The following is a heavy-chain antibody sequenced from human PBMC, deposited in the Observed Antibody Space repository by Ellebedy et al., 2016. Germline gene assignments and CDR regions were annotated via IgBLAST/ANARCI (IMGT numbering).Heavy chain of an antibody. Sequence: GESLKISXAASGFTFSSYWMHWVRQAPGKGLVWVSRINNDGSSTSYADSVKGRFTISRDNAKNTLYLQMNSLRAEDTAVYYCARGTVVPAALGRNWFDPWGQGTLVTVSS. J-gene: IGHJ5*02. V-gene: IGHV3-74*01. CDR1: GFTFSSYW. CDR2: INNDGSST. CDR3: ARGTVVPAALGRNWFDP. D-gene: IGHD2-2*01.